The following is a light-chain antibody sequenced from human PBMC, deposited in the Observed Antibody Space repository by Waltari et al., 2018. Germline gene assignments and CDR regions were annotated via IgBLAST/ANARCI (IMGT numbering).Light chain of an antibody. J-gene: IGLJ1*01. CDR1: NIGTSS. CDR2: YDR. CDR3: HVWHPHVDPGV. Sequence: SYVVTQPPSVSVAPGETATITCAGDNIGTSSVHWYQQKAGQAPVLVIFYDRDRPSGIPDRFSGSNSGNTATLTISRVEAGDEARYYCHVWHPHVDPGVFGTGTEVTVL. V-gene: IGLV3-21*04.